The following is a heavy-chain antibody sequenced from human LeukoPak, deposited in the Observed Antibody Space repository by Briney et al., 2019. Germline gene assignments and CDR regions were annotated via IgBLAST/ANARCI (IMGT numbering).Heavy chain of an antibody. Sequence: GRSLRLSCAASGVSFDDYAMHWVRQAPGKGLEWVSGISWNIDNIDYADSVRGRFTISRDNAKNSLYLQMNSLRAEDTALYYCAKDYDYGFDYWGQGTLVTVSS. CDR3: AKDYDYGFDY. CDR2: ISWNIDNI. J-gene: IGHJ4*02. CDR1: GVSFDDYA. V-gene: IGHV3-9*01. D-gene: IGHD4-17*01.